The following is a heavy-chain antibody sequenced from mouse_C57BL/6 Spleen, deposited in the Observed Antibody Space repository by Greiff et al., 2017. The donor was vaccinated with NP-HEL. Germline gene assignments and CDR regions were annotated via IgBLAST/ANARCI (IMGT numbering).Heavy chain of an antibody. CDR2: IYPGDGDT. V-gene: IGHV1-82*01. Sequence: VQLQQSGPELVKPGASVKISCKASGYAFSSSWMNWVKQRPGKGLEWIGRIYPGDGDTNYNGKFKGKATLTADKSSSTAYMQLSSLTSEDSAVYFCARTDYDYGPAWFAYWGQGTLVTVSA. CDR1: GYAFSSSW. J-gene: IGHJ3*01. D-gene: IGHD2-4*01. CDR3: ARTDYDYGPAWFAY.